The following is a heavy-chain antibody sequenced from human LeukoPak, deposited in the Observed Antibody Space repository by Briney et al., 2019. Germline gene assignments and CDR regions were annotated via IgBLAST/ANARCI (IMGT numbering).Heavy chain of an antibody. CDR2: INPNNGGT. V-gene: IGHV1-2*02. D-gene: IGHD6-6*01. CDR1: GYTFTAYY. Sequence: GASVTVSFKASGYTFTAYYIHRVRRAPGQGLEWMGWINPNNGGTNYAQKFQDRVTMTRDTSISTAYMELSRLRSDDTAVYYCARDLGQSSSSSWGQGTLVTVSS. J-gene: IGHJ4*02. CDR3: ARDLGQSSSSS.